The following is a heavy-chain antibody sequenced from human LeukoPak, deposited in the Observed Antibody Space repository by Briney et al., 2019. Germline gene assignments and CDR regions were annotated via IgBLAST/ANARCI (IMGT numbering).Heavy chain of an antibody. D-gene: IGHD6-6*01. CDR1: GYTFTSYG. V-gene: IGHV1-69*06. CDR3: ARDHGKQLVRDVDYYMDV. CDR2: IIPIFGTA. Sequence: SVKVSCKASGYTFTSYGISWVRQAPGQGLEWMGGIIPIFGTANYAQKFQGRVTITADKSTSTAYMELSSLRSEDTAVYYCARDHGKQLVRDVDYYMDVWGKGTTVTVSS. J-gene: IGHJ6*03.